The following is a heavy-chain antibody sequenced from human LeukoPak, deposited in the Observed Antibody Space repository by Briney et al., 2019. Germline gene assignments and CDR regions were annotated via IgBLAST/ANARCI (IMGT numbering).Heavy chain of an antibody. D-gene: IGHD3-10*01. CDR3: ARGGVNIDY. Sequence: SETLSLTCIVSGCTISSYYWSWIRQPPGKGLEWIGYIYYSGSTNYNPSLKSRVTISVDTSKNQFSLKLSSVTAADTAVYFCARGGVNIDYWGQGTLVTVSS. CDR2: IYYSGST. V-gene: IGHV4-59*01. CDR1: GCTISSYY. J-gene: IGHJ4*02.